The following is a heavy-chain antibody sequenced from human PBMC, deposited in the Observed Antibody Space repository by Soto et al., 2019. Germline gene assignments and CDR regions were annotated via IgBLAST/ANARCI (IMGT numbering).Heavy chain of an antibody. J-gene: IGHJ6*02. CDR2: ISTYNSNT. D-gene: IGHD2-15*01. CDR1: GYTFARYG. Sequence: GASVKVSCKASGYTFARYGISWVRQAPGQGLERMGWISTYNSNTKYARKFQGRVSLTTDTPTNTAYMELRSLTPDDTALYYCEREGFCSSGSCALYSHDYFGMDVWGQGTTVTVSS. CDR3: EREGFCSSGSCALYSHDYFGMDV. V-gene: IGHV1-18*01.